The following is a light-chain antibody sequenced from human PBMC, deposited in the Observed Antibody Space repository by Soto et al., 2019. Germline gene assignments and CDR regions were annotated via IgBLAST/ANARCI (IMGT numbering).Light chain of an antibody. Sequence: EIVLTQSPGTLSLSPGERATLSCRASQSVSRSYLSWYQQKPGQAPRLLIYGASSRATGIPDRFSGSGSGTDFTLTISRLEPEDFAVYYYQQYGNSPITFGPGTKVDIK. V-gene: IGKV3-20*01. J-gene: IGKJ3*01. CDR1: QSVSRSY. CDR3: QQYGNSPIT. CDR2: GAS.